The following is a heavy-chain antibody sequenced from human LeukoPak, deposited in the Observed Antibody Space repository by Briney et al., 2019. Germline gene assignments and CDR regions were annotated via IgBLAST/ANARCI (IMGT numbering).Heavy chain of an antibody. CDR2: IYSGGRT. CDR3: ETAIQLRPF. CDR1: GFSVSSNY. D-gene: IGHD1-1*01. J-gene: IGHJ4*02. Sequence: GGSLRLSCAASGFSVSSNYMNWVRQAPGKGLEWVSVIYSGGRTYYADSVKGRFTISRDNSKNTLYLQMNGLRPEDTAVYYCETAIQLRPFWGQGTLVTVSS. V-gene: IGHV3-53*05.